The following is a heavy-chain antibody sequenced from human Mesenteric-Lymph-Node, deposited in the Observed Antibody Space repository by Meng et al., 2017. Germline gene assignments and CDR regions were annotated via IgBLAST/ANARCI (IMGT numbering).Heavy chain of an antibody. D-gene: IGHD6-13*01. V-gene: IGHV3-30*01. CDR3: ARDLWSSWHFDY. CDR2: ISYDGSNK. Sequence: GESLKISCAASGFTFSSYAMHWVRQAPGKGLEWVAVISYDGSNKYYADSVKGRFTISRDNSKNTLYLQMNSLRAEDAAVYYCARDLWSSWHFDYWGQGTLVTVSS. J-gene: IGHJ4*02. CDR1: GFTFSSYA.